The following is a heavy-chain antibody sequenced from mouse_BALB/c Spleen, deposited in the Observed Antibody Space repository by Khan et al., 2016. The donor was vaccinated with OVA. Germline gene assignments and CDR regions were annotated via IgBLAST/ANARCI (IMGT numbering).Heavy chain of an antibody. Sequence: EVQLQESGPGLVKPSQSLSLTCTVTGYSITSDYAWNWIRQFPGNKLEWMGSISYSGSTSYTPSLKSRISITRDTAKNQLFLQLKSVTTEDTATDYCTGGRAYWGQGTLVTVSA. CDR2: ISYSGST. J-gene: IGHJ3*01. CDR3: TGGRAY. CDR1: GYSITSDYA. V-gene: IGHV3-2*02. D-gene: IGHD3-3*01.